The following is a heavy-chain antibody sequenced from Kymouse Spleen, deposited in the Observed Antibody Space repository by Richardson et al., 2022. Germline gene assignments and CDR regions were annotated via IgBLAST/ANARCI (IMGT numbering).Heavy chain of an antibody. V-gene: IGHV4-39*01. J-gene: IGHJ4*02. CDR1: GGSISSSSYY. Sequence: QLQLQESGPGLVKPSETLSLTCTVSGGSISSSSYYWGWIRQPPGKGLEWIGSIYYSGSTYYNPSLKSRVTISVDTSKNQFSLKLSSVTAADTAVYYCARRRAVDFFDYWGQGTLVTVSS. CDR3: ARRRAVDFFDY. D-gene: IGHD3-3*01. CDR2: IYYSGST.